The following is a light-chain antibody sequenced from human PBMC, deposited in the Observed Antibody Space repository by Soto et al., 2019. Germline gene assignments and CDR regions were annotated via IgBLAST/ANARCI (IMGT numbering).Light chain of an antibody. CDR2: DVS. Sequence: QSALTQPRSVSGSPGQAVTISRTGTSSDVGGYNYVSWYQQHPGKAPKLMIYDVSKRPSGVPDRFSGSKSGNTASLTISGLQAEYEADYYCCSYAGSYTLVFGGGTKLTVL. V-gene: IGLV2-11*01. CDR3: CSYAGSYTLV. CDR1: SSDVGGYNY. J-gene: IGLJ2*01.